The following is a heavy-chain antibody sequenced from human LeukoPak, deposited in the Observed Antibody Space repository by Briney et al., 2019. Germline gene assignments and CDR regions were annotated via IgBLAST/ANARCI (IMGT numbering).Heavy chain of an antibody. CDR2: ISRSGDNT. CDR3: AKASGAGYSYGLDY. V-gene: IGHV3-23*01. J-gene: IGHJ4*02. D-gene: IGHD5-18*01. Sequence: GGSLRLSCAASGFTFSSYAMSWVRQAPGKGLEWVSVISRSGDNTYYADSVKGRFTISRDNSKNTLYLQMNSLRAEDTAVYYCAKASGAGYSYGLDYWGQGTLVTVSS. CDR1: GFTFSSYA.